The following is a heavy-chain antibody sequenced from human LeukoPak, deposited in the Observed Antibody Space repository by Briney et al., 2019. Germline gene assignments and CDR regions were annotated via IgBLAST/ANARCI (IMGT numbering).Heavy chain of an antibody. CDR3: ARDGSWGPFDY. CDR2: INHSGST. V-gene: IGHV4-34*01. D-gene: IGHD3-16*01. CDR1: GGSFSGYY. Sequence: SETLSLTCAVYGGSFSGYYWSWIRQPPGKGLEWIGEINHSGSTNYNPSLKSRVTISVDTSKNQFSLKLSSVTAADTAVYYCARDGSWGPFDYRGQGTLVTVSS. J-gene: IGHJ4*02.